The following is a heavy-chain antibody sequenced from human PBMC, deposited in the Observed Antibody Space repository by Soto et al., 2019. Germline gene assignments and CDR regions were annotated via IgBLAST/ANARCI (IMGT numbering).Heavy chain of an antibody. CDR1: GGTFSRYA. J-gene: IGHJ4*02. CDR2: IFPIFGTA. Sequence: ASVKVSCKASGGTFSRYAISWVRQAPGQGLEWMGGIFPIFGTANYAQKFQGRVTITADESTSTAYMELSSLRSEDAAVYYCASSPPYDILTGYYDYWGQGTLVTVSS. V-gene: IGHV1-69*13. D-gene: IGHD3-9*01. CDR3: ASSPPYDILTGYYDY.